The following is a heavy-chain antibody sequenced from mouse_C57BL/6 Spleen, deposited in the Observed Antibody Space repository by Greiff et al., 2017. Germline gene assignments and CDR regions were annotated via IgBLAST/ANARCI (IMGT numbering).Heavy chain of an antibody. CDR3: ARWEYDRAFDY. CDR2: INPSSGYT. V-gene: IGHV1-4*01. D-gene: IGHD3-1*01. J-gene: IGHJ2*01. Sequence: VQLQQSGAELARPGASVKMSCKASGYTFTSYTMHWVKQRPGQGLEWIGYINPSSGYTKYNQKFKDKATLTADKSSSTAYMQLSSLTSEDSAVYYCARWEYDRAFDYGGQGTTLTVSS. CDR1: GYTFTSYT.